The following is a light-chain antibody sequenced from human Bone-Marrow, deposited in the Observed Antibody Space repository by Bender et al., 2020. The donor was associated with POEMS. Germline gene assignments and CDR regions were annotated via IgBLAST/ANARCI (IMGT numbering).Light chain of an antibody. CDR3: AAWDDSLNGLV. Sequence: SYVLTQPPSVSVAPGQTASITCGADNIGSRTVHWYQQRPGQAPVLVVYYDTERPAGISDRFSGSKSGTSASLAISGLQPEDEANYYCAAWDDSLNGLVFGGGTKVTVL. V-gene: IGLV3-21*02. CDR2: YDT. J-gene: IGLJ3*02. CDR1: NIGSRT.